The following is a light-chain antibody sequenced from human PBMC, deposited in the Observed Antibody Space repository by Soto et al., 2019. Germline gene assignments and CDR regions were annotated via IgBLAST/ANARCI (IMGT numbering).Light chain of an antibody. CDR1: QSVSRF. CDR2: DAS. V-gene: IGKV3-11*01. CDR3: QQRSDFIT. J-gene: IGKJ5*01. Sequence: EIVLTQSPATLSLSPGDRATLSCRASQSVSRFLAWYQQKPGQAPRLLIYDASNRATGIPARFSGSGSETEFTLTISSLEPEDFALYYCQQRSDFITFGQGTRLDIK.